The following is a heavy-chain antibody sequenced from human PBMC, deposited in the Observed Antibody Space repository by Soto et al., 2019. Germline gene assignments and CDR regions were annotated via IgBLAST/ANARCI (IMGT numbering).Heavy chain of an antibody. D-gene: IGHD6-19*01. V-gene: IGHV1-69*13. J-gene: IGHJ6*02. CDR2: IIPIFGTA. CDR3: ARARYSSGEYYYYGMDV. CDR1: GGTFSSYA. Sequence: SVKVSCKASGGTFSSYAISWVRQAPGQGLEWMGGIIPIFGTANYAQKFQGRVTITADESTSTAYMELSSLRSEDTAVYYCARARYSSGEYYYYGMDVWGQGTTVTVSS.